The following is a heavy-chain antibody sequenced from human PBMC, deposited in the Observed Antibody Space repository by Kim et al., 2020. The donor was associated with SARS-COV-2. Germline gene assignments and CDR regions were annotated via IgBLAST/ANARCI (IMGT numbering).Heavy chain of an antibody. J-gene: IGHJ4*02. Sequence: GGSLRLSCAASGFTFSSYTMNWVRQAPGKGLEWVSSISSSSSYTYYADSVKGRFTISRDNAKNSLYLQMNSLRAEDTAVYYCDRGRGYWGQGTLVTVSS. CDR1: GFTFSSYT. CDR2: ISSSSSYT. V-gene: IGHV3-21*01. D-gene: IGHD3-16*01. CDR3: DRGRGY.